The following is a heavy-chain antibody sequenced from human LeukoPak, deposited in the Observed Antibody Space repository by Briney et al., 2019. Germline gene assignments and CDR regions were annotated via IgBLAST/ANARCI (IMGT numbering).Heavy chain of an antibody. CDR3: ARSTSLLA. Sequence: GGSLRLSCAASGFTFSTYYMSWVRQAPGTGLEWVANIKQDGSEKYYVDSVKGRFTISRDNAKNSMYLQMNSLRAEDTAIYYCARSTSLLAWGQGTLVTVSS. D-gene: IGHD1-1*01. CDR2: IKQDGSEK. V-gene: IGHV3-7*01. CDR1: GFTFSTYY. J-gene: IGHJ4*02.